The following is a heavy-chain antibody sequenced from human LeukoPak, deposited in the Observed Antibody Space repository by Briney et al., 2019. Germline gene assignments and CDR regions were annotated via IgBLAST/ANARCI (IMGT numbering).Heavy chain of an antibody. Sequence: AGGSLRLSCAASGFTFSSYSMNWVRQAPGKGLEWVSSISSSSSYIYYADSVKGRFTISRNNAKNSLYLQMNSLTAEDTAVYYCARDGGSGWSFDYWGQGTLVAVSS. CDR2: ISSSSSYI. J-gene: IGHJ4*02. V-gene: IGHV3-21*04. D-gene: IGHD6-19*01. CDR3: ARDGGSGWSFDY. CDR1: GFTFSSYS.